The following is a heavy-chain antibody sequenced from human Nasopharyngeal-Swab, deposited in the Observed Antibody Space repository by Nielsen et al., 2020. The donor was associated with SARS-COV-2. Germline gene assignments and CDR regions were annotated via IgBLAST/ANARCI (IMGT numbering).Heavy chain of an antibody. Sequence: SLRLSCAASGFTFDDYAMHWVRQAPGQGLEWVSGISWNSGSIGYADSVKGRFTISRDNAKNSLYLQMNSLRAEDTALYYCARGFASSLRWGQGTLVTVSS. D-gene: IGHD5/OR15-5a*01. CDR3: ARGFASSLR. CDR2: ISWNSGSI. CDR1: GFTFDDYA. V-gene: IGHV3-9*01. J-gene: IGHJ4*02.